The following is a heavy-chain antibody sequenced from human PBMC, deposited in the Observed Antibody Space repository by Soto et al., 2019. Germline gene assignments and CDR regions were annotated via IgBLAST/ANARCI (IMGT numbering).Heavy chain of an antibody. D-gene: IGHD6-13*01. CDR2: ISANNGKT. V-gene: IGHV1-18*01. CDR3: AREISPAGASAFDI. Sequence: ASVKVSCKASGGTFSSYTISWVRQAPGQGLEWMGRISANNGKTNYAQKVQGRLTMTTDTSTSTAYMELRSLRSDDTAVYYCAREISPAGASAFDIWGQGTMVTVSS. CDR1: GGTFSSYT. J-gene: IGHJ3*02.